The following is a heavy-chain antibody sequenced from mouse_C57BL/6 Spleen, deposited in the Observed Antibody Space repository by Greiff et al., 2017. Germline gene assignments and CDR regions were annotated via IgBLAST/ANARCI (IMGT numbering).Heavy chain of an antibody. D-gene: IGHD2-2*01. J-gene: IGHJ3*01. CDR3: TGGASTMATTGFAY. Sequence: EVKLVESGGGLVQPGGSMKLSCVASGFTFSNYWLNWVRQSPEKGLEWVAQIRLKSDNYATHYAESVKGRFTISSDDSKMSVYLQGDKLRAEDTGIYYCTGGASTMATTGFAYWGQGTLVTVSA. CDR1: GFTFSNYW. CDR2: IRLKSDNYAT. V-gene: IGHV6-3*01.